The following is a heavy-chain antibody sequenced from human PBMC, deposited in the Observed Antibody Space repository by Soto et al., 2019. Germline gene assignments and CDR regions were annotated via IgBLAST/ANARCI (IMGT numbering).Heavy chain of an antibody. CDR2: IKSTKDGGAR. CDR3: VEGWNDF. CDR1: GFMFSSVW. J-gene: IGHJ4*02. V-gene: IGHV3-15*01. Sequence: EVQVVESGGDLVEPGGSLRLSCVTSGFMFSSVWMSWVRQAPGKGLEWVARIKSTKDGGARDYAAPVNGRFSISRDDSKSTVYLQMNSLRAEDTALYYCVEGWNDFWGQGTLVTVSS. D-gene: IGHD1-1*01.